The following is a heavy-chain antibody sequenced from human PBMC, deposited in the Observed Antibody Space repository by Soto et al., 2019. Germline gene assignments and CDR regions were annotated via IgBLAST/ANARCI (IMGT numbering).Heavy chain of an antibody. Sequence: ASVEVACKASGYTFTGYYMHWVRQAPGQGLEWMGWINPNSCGTNYAQKFQGRVTMTRDTSISTAYMELSRLRSDDTAVYYCARSIAARPFRSYYFDYWGQGTLVTVSS. J-gene: IGHJ4*02. D-gene: IGHD6-6*01. CDR2: INPNSCGT. V-gene: IGHV1-2*02. CDR1: GYTFTGYY. CDR3: ARSIAARPFRSYYFDY.